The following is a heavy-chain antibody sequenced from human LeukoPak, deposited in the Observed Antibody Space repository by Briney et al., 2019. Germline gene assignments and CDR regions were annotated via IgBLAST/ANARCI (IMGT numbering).Heavy chain of an antibody. CDR3: ARDGGLGDPVDP. CDR2: IYHSGST. V-gene: IGHV4-38-2*02. D-gene: IGHD3-16*01. CDR1: GYSISSGYY. J-gene: IGHJ5*02. Sequence: SVTLSLTCSVSGYSISSGYYWGWIRQPPGKGLEWIGSIYHSGSTYYNPSLKSRVTISEDTSKNQFSLKLSSVTAADTAVYDGARDGGLGDPVDPWGQGTLVTVSS.